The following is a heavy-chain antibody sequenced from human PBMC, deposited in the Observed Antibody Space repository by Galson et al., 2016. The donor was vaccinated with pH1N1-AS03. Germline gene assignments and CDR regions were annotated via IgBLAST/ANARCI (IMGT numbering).Heavy chain of an antibody. CDR2: IIPILGTA. CDR3: ARDGGDTVHFYTYYHLEV. CDR1: GGIFTTYA. Sequence: SVKVSCKASGGIFTTYAISWVRLAPGQGLEWMGGIIPILGTANYAQKFQGRVTFTADESTSTAYMELTNLQSEDTATYYCARDGGDTVHFYTYYHLEVWGKGTTITVSS. J-gene: IGHJ6*03. D-gene: IGHD2/OR15-2a*01. V-gene: IGHV1-69*13.